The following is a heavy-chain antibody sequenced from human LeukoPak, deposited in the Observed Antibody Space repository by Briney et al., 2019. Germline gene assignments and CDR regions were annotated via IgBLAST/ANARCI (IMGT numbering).Heavy chain of an antibody. CDR1: GFTFTSSA. V-gene: IGHV1-58*02. J-gene: IGHJ3*02. Sequence: ASVKVSCKASGFTFTSSAMQWVRQARGQRLEWIGWIVVGSGNTNYAQKFQERVTITRDMSTSTAYMELSSLRSEDTAVYFCATEWADAFDIWGQGTMVTVSS. CDR2: IVVGSGNT. CDR3: ATEWADAFDI. D-gene: IGHD1-26*01.